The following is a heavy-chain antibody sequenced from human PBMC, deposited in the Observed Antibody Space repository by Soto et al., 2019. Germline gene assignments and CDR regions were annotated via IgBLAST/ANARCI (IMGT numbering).Heavy chain of an antibody. V-gene: IGHV4-30-4*01. CDR1: GGSISSGDYY. J-gene: IGHJ6*02. Sequence: SETLSLTCTVSGGSISSGDYYWSWIRQPPGKGLEWIGYIYYSGFTSYNPSLKSRVTISVDTSKNQFSLKLSSVTAADTAVYYCARDIVLVPLLFAYYGMDVWGQGTTVTVSS. CDR2: IYYSGFT. D-gene: IGHD2-2*01. CDR3: ARDIVLVPLLFAYYGMDV.